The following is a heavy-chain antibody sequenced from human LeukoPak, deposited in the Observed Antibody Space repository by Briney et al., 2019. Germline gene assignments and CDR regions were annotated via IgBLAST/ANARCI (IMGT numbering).Heavy chain of an antibody. J-gene: IGHJ4*02. CDR1: GFTFSSYA. CDR2: IRSKAYGGTT. CDR3: TRDFYCTNGVCYTTEWDY. Sequence: GGSLRLSCAASGFTFSSYAMSWVRQAPGKGLEWVGFIRSKAYGGTTEYAASVKGRFTISRDDSKSIAYLQMNSLKTEDTAVYYCTRDFYCTNGVCYTTEWDYWGQGTLVTVSS. V-gene: IGHV3-49*04. D-gene: IGHD2-8*01.